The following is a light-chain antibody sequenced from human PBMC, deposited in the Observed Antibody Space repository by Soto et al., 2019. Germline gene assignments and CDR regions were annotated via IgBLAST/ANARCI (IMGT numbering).Light chain of an antibody. CDR2: GAS. J-gene: IGKJ1*01. Sequence: EIVMTQSPATLSVSPGERATLSCRASQSVSTKLAWYQQKPGHGPRLLIYGASTRATGIPARFSVSGSGTEVTLTITSLQAEDFALYNCQHYSTGLSTFVQGTKVEI. V-gene: IGKV3-15*01. CDR1: QSVSTK. CDR3: QHYSTGLST.